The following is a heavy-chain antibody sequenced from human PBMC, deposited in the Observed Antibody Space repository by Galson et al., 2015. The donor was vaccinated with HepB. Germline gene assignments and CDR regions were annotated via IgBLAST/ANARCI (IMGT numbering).Heavy chain of an antibody. V-gene: IGHV1-46*01. Sequence: SVKVSCKASGGTFTSYYMHWVRQAPGQGLEWMGIINPSGGSTSYAQKFQGRVTMTRDTSTSTVYMELSSLRSEDTAVYYCARGPSILRFLSEHDYWGQGTLVTVSS. CDR2: INPSGGST. CDR1: GGTFTSYY. CDR3: ARGPSILRFLSEHDY. D-gene: IGHD3-3*01. J-gene: IGHJ4*02.